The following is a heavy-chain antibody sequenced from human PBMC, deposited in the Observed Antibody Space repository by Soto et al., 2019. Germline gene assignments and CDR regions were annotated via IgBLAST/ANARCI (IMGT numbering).Heavy chain of an antibody. V-gene: IGHV4-31*03. J-gene: IGHJ5*02. CDR2: IYYSGST. CDR3: ARQILADNWFDP. CDR1: GGSISSGGYY. Sequence: SETLSLTCTVSGGSISSGGYYWSWIRQHPGKGLEWIGYIYYSGSTYYNPSLKSRVTISVDTSKNQFSLKLSSVTAADTAVYYCARQILADNWFDPWGQGTLVTVSS.